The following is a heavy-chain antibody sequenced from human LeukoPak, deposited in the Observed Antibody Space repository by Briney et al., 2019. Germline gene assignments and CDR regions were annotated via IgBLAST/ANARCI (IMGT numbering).Heavy chain of an antibody. CDR2: TYYRSKWYN. CDR3: PGRGNLLWFGELSPLAAFDI. V-gene: IGHV6-1*01. D-gene: IGHD3-10*01. CDR1: GDSVSSNSAA. Sequence: SQTLSLTCAISGDSVSSNSAAWNWIRQSPSRGLEWLGRTYYRSKWYNDYAVSVKSRITINPDTSKNQFSLQLNSVTPEDTAVYYCPGRGNLLWFGELSPLAAFDIWGQGTMVTVSS. J-gene: IGHJ3*02.